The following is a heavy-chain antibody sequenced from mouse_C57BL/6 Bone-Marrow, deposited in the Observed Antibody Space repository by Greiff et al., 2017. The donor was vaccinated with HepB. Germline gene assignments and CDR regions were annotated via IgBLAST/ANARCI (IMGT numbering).Heavy chain of an antibody. CDR2: IDPSDSYT. D-gene: IGHD1-1*01. V-gene: IGHV1-50*01. CDR3: ARSLPYGSSYDLYFDV. Sequence: QVQLQQPGAELVKPGASVKLSCKASGYTFTSYWMQWVKQRPGQGLEWIGEIDPSDSYTNYNQKFKGKATLTVDTYSSTAYMKLSSLTSEDSAVYYCARSLPYGSSYDLYFDVWGTGTTVTVSS. CDR1: GYTFTSYW. J-gene: IGHJ1*03.